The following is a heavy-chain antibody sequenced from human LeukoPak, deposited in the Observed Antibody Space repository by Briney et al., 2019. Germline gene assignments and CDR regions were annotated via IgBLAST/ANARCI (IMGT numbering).Heavy chain of an antibody. D-gene: IGHD1-26*01. V-gene: IGHV3-9*01. CDR3: AQGSYIAWENIWFVP. J-gene: IGHJ5*02. CDR1: GFTFDDYA. Sequence: GGSLRLSCTASGFTFDDYAMHWVRQAPGKGLEWVSGINGDSGDTGYADSVKGRFTISRDTAKNTLYLQMNSLKTEDTAVYFCAQGSYIAWENIWFVPWGEGTLVTVSS. CDR2: INGDSGDT.